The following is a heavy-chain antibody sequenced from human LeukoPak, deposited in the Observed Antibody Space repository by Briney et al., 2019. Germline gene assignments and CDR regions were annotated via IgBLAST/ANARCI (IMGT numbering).Heavy chain of an antibody. CDR2: IYYSGST. V-gene: IGHV4-59*01. Sequence: SETLSLTCTVSGGSISSYYWSWIRQPPGKGLEWIGYIYYSGSTNYNPSLKSRVTISVDTSKNQFSLKLSSVTAADTAVFYCVASVTPFNFDYWGQGTLVTVSS. J-gene: IGHJ4*02. CDR3: VASVTPFNFDY. D-gene: IGHD4-11*01. CDR1: GGSISSYY.